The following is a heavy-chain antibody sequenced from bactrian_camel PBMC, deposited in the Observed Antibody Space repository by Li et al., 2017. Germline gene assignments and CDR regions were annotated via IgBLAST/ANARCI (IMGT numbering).Heavy chain of an antibody. Sequence: VQLVESGGGLVQPGGSLRLSCAASGFTFSAYDMSWVRQAPGKGLEWVSAIKLDGSSSHYADSVKGRFTISQDNDKNTVYLQMNSLKPEDTAMYYCAASGRGLRAVGSLSETHFGHWGRGTQVTVS. CDR2: IKLDGSSS. J-gene: IGHJ6*01. V-gene: IGHV3S40*01. D-gene: IGHD5*01. CDR3: AASGRGLRAVGSLSETHFGH. CDR1: GFTFSAYD.